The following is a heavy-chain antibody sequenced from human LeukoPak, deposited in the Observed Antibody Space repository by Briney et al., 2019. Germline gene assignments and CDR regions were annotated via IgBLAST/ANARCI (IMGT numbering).Heavy chain of an antibody. V-gene: IGHV1-46*01. D-gene: IGHD3-10*01. CDR1: GYTFTGYW. CDR3: ARDAREVLFWFGEFLP. Sequence: GASVKLSCKAFGYTFTGYWMHWVRQAPGQGPEWMGVISPSGGSTIYAQKFKGRVTLTRDMSTSTDYLELRSLRSDDTAVYYCARDAREVLFWFGEFLPWGQGTLVTVSS. J-gene: IGHJ5*02. CDR2: ISPSGGST.